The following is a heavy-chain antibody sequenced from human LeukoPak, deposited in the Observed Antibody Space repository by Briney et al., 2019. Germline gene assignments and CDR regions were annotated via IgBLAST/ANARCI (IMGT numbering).Heavy chain of an antibody. Sequence: GGSLRLSCAASGFTLSTYTMNWVRQAPGKGLQWFSYISSSSSTIYYADSVKGRFTISRDNAKNSPYLQMNSLRDEDTAVYYCAREYSSSSGRAFDIWGQGTMVTVSS. J-gene: IGHJ3*02. CDR3: AREYSSSSGRAFDI. CDR1: GFTLSTYT. D-gene: IGHD6-6*01. CDR2: ISSSSSTI. V-gene: IGHV3-48*02.